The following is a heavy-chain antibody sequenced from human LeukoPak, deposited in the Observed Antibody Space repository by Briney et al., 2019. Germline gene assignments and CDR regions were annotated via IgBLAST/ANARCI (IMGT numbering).Heavy chain of an antibody. CDR1: GFTFSSSA. CDR3: ARAYYYDSSGYYLKYFQH. CDR2: ISGSGGST. D-gene: IGHD3-22*01. J-gene: IGHJ1*01. Sequence: GGSLRLSCAASGFTFSSSAMTWVRQAPGKGLEWVSAISGSGGSTYYADSVKGRFTISRDNSKNTLYLQMNSLRAEDTAVYYCARAYYYDSSGYYLKYFQHWGQGTLVTVSS. V-gene: IGHV3-23*01.